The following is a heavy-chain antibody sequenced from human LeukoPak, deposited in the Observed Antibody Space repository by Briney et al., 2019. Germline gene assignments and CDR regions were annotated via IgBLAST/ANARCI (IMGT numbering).Heavy chain of an antibody. D-gene: IGHD3-16*01. V-gene: IGHV1-2*02. J-gene: IGHJ4*02. CDR3: ARDLRLFDY. CDR2: INFSGGT. CDR1: GYPFTSYY. Sequence: GASVKVSCKTSGYPFTSYYMNWLPQAPGQGLEWMGWINFSGGTKYADKFRDRVTLTRDTSVATAYLELTSLTSDDTAVYYCARDLRLFDYWGQGTLVTVSS.